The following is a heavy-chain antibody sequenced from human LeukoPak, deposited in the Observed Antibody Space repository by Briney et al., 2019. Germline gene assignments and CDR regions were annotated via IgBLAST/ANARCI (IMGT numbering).Heavy chain of an antibody. CDR3: ARAGEDESFLLYYFDY. CDR1: GYTFTSYA. CDR2: INAGNGNT. J-gene: IGHJ4*02. V-gene: IGHV1-3*01. Sequence: ASAKVSCKASGYTFTSYAMHWVRQAPGQRLEWMGWINAGNGNTKYSQKFQGRVTITRDTSASTAYMELSSLRSEDTAVYYCARAGEDESFLLYYFDYWGQGTLVTVSS. D-gene: IGHD2-21*01.